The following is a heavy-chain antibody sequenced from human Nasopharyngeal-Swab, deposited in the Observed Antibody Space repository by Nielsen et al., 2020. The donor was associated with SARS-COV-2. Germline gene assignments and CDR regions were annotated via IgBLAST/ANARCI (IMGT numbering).Heavy chain of an antibody. Sequence: ESLKISCTVSGGSISSSSYYWGWIRQPQGKGLEWIGSIYYSGSTYYNPSLKSRVTISVDTSKNQFSLKLSSVTAADTAVYYCARDARGYYDFWSGFFDNWFDPWGQGTLVTVSS. J-gene: IGHJ5*02. CDR1: GGSISSSSYY. CDR2: IYYSGST. V-gene: IGHV4-39*07. D-gene: IGHD3-3*01. CDR3: ARDARGYYDFWSGFFDNWFDP.